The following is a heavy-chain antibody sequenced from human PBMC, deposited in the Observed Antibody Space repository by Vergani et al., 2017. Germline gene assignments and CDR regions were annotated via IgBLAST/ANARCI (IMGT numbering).Heavy chain of an antibody. Sequence: QMQLVQSGPEVKKPGTSVKVSCKASGFTFTSSAMQWVRQARGQRLEWIGWIVVGSGNTNYAQKFQERVTITRDMSTSTAYMELSSLRSEDTAVYYCAKGSELITIFGVVIPRYYFDYWGQGTLVTVSS. J-gene: IGHJ4*02. CDR1: GFTFTSSA. V-gene: IGHV1-58*02. CDR3: AKGSELITIFGVVIPRYYFDY. D-gene: IGHD3-3*01. CDR2: IVVGSGNT.